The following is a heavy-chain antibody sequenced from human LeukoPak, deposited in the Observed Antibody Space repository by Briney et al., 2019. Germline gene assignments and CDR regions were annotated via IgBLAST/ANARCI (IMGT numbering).Heavy chain of an antibody. J-gene: IGHJ4*02. V-gene: IGHV1-18*01. CDR1: GYTFTSYG. Sequence: GASVNVSCKASGYTFTSYGISRVRQAPGQGLEWMGWISAYNGNTNYAQKLQGRVTMTTDTSTSTAYMELRSLRSDDTAVYYCAGYSGYVGYFDYWGQGTLVTVSS. D-gene: IGHD5-12*01. CDR2: ISAYNGNT. CDR3: AGYSGYVGYFDY.